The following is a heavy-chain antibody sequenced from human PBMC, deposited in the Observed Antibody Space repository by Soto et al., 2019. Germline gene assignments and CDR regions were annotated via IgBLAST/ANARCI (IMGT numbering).Heavy chain of an antibody. V-gene: IGHV3-20*04. D-gene: IGHD2-2*01. J-gene: IGHJ5*02. CDR3: ARDPRYCSSTSCYNWFDP. CDR1: GFTFGDYG. CDR2: INWNGGST. Sequence: GGSLRLSCAASGFTFGDYGMSWVRQAPGKGLEWVSGINWNGGSTGYADSVKGRFTISRDNAKNSLYLQMNSLRAEDTALYYCARDPRYCSSTSCYNWFDPWGQGTLGTVSS.